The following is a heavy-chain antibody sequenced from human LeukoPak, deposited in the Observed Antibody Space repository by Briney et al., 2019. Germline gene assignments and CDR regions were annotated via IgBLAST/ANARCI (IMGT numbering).Heavy chain of an antibody. Sequence: MTSETLSLTCTVSGGSISSYYWSWIRQPPGKGLEWIGYIYYSGSTNYNPSLKSQVTISVDTSKNQFSLKLSSVTAADTAVYYCARGETLVAVWGQGTLVTVSS. V-gene: IGHV4-59*08. J-gene: IGHJ4*02. CDR3: ARGETLVAV. CDR1: GGSISSYY. D-gene: IGHD5-12*01. CDR2: IYYSGST.